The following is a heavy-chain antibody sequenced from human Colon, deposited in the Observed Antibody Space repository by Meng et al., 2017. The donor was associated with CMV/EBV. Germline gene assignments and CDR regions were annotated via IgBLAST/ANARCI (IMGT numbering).Heavy chain of an antibody. D-gene: IGHD1-26*01. CDR3: ARGLGSGTRRGVDY. CDR2: ITISSTYI. CDR1: GFSFDTYS. Sequence: GESLKISCAASGFSFDTYSMYWVRHAPGKGLEWVSSITISSTYIYYADSVKGRFTVSRANAKNSLYLQIKGLRAEDTAVYYCARGLGSGTRRGVDYWGQGTMVTVSS. J-gene: IGHJ4*02. V-gene: IGHV3-21*01.